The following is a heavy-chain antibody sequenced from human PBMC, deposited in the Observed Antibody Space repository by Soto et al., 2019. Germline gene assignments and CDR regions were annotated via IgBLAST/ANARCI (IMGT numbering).Heavy chain of an antibody. V-gene: IGHV4-61*01. CDR1: GASVRSGSYY. CDR3: ARVEDYGDYFDY. D-gene: IGHD4-17*01. J-gene: IGHJ4*02. Sequence: SETLSLTCTVSGASVRSGSYYWSWVRQPPGRGLEWIGYIYDTGTTNYNPSLKSRVTMSVDTSKNQFSLKLNSLTAADTAVYYCARVEDYGDYFDYWGQGILVIVSS. CDR2: IYDTGTT.